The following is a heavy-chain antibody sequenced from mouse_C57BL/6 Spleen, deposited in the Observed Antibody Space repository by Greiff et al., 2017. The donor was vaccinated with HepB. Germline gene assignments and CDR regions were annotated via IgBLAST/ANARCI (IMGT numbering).Heavy chain of an antibody. CDR1: GYTFTTYP. J-gene: IGHJ2*01. CDR2: FHPYNDDT. Sequence: VQLQQSGAELVKPGASVKMSCKASGYTFTTYPIEWMKQNHGKSLEWIGNFHPYNDDTKYNEKFKGKATLTAEKSSSTVYLELSRLTSDDSAVYYCARKGIFDGSYYFDYWGQSTTLTVSS. D-gene: IGHD2-3*01. CDR3: ARKGIFDGSYYFDY. V-gene: IGHV1-47*01.